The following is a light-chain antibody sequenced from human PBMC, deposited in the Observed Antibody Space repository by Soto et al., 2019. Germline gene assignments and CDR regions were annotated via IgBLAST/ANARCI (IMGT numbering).Light chain of an antibody. V-gene: IGKV3-11*01. CDR1: QSVSSD. CDR3: QQRSNWPPLT. Sequence: EIVLTQSPATLSLSPGERATFSCRASQSVSSDLVWYQQKPGQAPRLLIYDASNRATGIPARFSGSGSGTDFTHTISSLEPEDFAVYYCQQRSNWPPLTFGGGTKV. J-gene: IGKJ4*01. CDR2: DAS.